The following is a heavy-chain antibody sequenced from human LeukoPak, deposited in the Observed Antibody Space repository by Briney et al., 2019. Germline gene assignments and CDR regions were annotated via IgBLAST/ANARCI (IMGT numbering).Heavy chain of an antibody. CDR2: IKEDGSET. J-gene: IGHJ6*03. V-gene: IGHV3-7*01. D-gene: IGHD2-15*01. CDR3: ARVVPCSSSSCYSLHYYMDV. Sequence: RGSLRLSCAASGCTFSNNWMTWVRQAPGKGLEWVANIKEDGSETYYVDSVRGRFIVSRDNAKNSLYLQMSRLRAAVTAIYYCARVVPCSSSSCYSLHYYMDVWGKGTTVTVSS. CDR1: GCTFSNNW.